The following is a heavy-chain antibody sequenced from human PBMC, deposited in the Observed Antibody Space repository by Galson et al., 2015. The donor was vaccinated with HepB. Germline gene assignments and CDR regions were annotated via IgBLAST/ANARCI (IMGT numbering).Heavy chain of an antibody. CDR2: ISVHNGNT. J-gene: IGHJ4*02. CDR1: GYTFSTYG. V-gene: IGHV1-18*03. D-gene: IGHD3-10*01. CDR3: ARGNYGSATSYYNYFDY. Sequence: SVKVSCKVSGYTFSTYGINWVRQAPGQGLEWMGWISVHNGNTKTAQKFQGRVTLTTDTSTTTAYMELMSLRSDDMAIYFCARGNYGSATSYYNYFDYWGQGTLVTVSS.